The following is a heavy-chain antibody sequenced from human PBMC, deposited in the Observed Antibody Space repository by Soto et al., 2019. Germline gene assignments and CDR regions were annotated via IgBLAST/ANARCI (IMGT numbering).Heavy chain of an antibody. V-gene: IGHV1-18*01. CDR3: ARLRNSGYHPHFYSGMDV. Sequence: QVQLEQSGVEVKKPGASVKVTCKASGYTFHNFGISWVRQAPGQGLDWMGWISTYTDNTNYSQKFQGRVTMATDFSTSTASMELRNLRPDDTAVYYGARLRNSGYHPHFYSGMDVWGQGTTVTVSS. D-gene: IGHD5-12*01. J-gene: IGHJ6*02. CDR1: GYTFHNFG. CDR2: ISTYTDNT.